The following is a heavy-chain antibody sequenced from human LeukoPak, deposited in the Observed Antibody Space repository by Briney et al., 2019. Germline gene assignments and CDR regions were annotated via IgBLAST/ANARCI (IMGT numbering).Heavy chain of an antibody. D-gene: IGHD5-24*01. CDR1: GFTFTNYA. Sequence: PGGSLGLSCAASGFTFTNYAVTWVRQAPGKGLEWVSSVSGSGGNTYYADSVKGRFTISRDNSNNMVYLQMNSLRAEDTAVYYCAKLTTWLQQHSFDSWGQGTLVSVSS. J-gene: IGHJ4*02. V-gene: IGHV3-23*01. CDR2: VSGSGGNT. CDR3: AKLTTWLQQHSFDS.